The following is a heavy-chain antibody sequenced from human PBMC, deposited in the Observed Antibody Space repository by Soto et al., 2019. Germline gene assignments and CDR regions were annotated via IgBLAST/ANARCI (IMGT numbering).Heavy chain of an antibody. D-gene: IGHD3-9*01. CDR3: ARGADILTGYYENYYYYGMDV. CDR2: INPNSGGT. V-gene: IGHV1-2*04. Sequence: ASVNVSCKASGYTFTGYYMHWVRQAPGQGLEWMGWINPNSGGTNYAQKFQGWVTMTRDTSISTAYMELSRLRSDDTAVYYCARGADILTGYYENYYYYGMDVWGQGTTVTVSS. CDR1: GYTFTGYY. J-gene: IGHJ6*02.